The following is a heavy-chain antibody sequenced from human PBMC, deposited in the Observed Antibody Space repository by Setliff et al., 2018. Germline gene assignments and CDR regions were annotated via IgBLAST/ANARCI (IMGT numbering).Heavy chain of an antibody. CDR2: INPKNGGA. D-gene: IGHD3-16*01. J-gene: IGHJ6*02. V-gene: IGHV1-46*02. CDR1: GGTFNSYG. CDR3: ARERAGGRGFTFGAIYYYYGMDV. Sequence: ASVKVSCKTSGGTFNSYGIDWVRQAPGQGLEWMGVINPKNGGATYPQNLQGRVTMTRDTSMSTVYMELSSLRFEDTAVYYCARERAGGRGFTFGAIYYYYGMDVWGQGTTVTVSS.